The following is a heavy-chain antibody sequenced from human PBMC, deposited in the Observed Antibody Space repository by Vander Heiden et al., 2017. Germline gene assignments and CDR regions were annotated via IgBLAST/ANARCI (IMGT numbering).Heavy chain of an antibody. CDR2: ISGSGGST. CDR3: AKAFYGSGSYDAFDI. V-gene: IGHV3-23*01. CDR1: GFTVSSYA. Sequence: EVQLLESGGGLVQPGGSLRLSCAASGFTVSSYAMSWVRQAPGKGMEWVSAISGSGGSTNYADSVKGRFTISRDNSKNTLYLQMNSLRAEDTAVYYCAKAFYGSGSYDAFDIWGQGTMVTVSS. J-gene: IGHJ3*02. D-gene: IGHD3-10*01.